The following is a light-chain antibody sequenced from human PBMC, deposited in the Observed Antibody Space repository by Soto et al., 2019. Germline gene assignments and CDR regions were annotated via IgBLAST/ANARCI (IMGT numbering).Light chain of an antibody. CDR3: AARDDSLSGVV. J-gene: IGLJ2*01. Sequence: QSVLTQPPSASGTPGQRVTISCSGSSSNIGSNYVYWYQQLPGTAPKLLIYRNNQWPSGVPDRFSGSKSGTSASLAISGLRSEDEADYYCAARDDSLSGVVFGGGTKLTVL. CDR1: SSNIGSNY. CDR2: RNN. V-gene: IGLV1-47*01.